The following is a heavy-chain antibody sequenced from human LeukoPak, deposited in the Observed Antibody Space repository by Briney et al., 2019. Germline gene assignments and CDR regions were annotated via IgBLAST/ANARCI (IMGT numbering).Heavy chain of an antibody. CDR3: ARDRLEGGETFDS. J-gene: IGHJ4*02. V-gene: IGHV3-21*01. CDR2: ITGSSYI. CDR1: GFSFRSYS. D-gene: IGHD1-1*01. Sequence: GGTLRLSCAASGFSFRSYSMDWVRPAPGKGLEWVSSITGSSYISYADSVKGRFTISRDNAENSLFLQMNSLRPEDTAVYFCARDRLEGGETFDSWGQGTLVTVSS.